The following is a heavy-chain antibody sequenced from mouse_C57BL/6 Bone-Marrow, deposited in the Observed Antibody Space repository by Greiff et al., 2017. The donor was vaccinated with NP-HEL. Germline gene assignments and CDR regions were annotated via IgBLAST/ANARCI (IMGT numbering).Heavy chain of an antibody. CDR1: GYTFTDYE. V-gene: IGHV1-15*01. CDR3: TRGYYYGTEGFAY. J-gene: IGHJ3*01. Sequence: VQLQQSGAELVRPGASVTLSCKASGYTFTDYEMHWVKQTPVHGLEWIGAIDPETGGTAYNQKFKGKAILTADKSSSTAYMELRSLTSEDSAVYYCTRGYYYGTEGFAYGGQGTLVTVSA. CDR2: IDPETGGT. D-gene: IGHD1-1*01.